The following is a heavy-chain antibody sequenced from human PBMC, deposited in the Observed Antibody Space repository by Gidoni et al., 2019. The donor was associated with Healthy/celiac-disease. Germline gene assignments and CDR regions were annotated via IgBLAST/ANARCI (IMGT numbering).Heavy chain of an antibody. J-gene: IGHJ5*02. D-gene: IGHD3-10*01. CDR3: AGGAMVRGDLGGWFDP. CDR1: GYTFTGSY. CDR2: INPNSGGT. Sequence: QVQLVQSGAEVKKPGASVKVSCKASGYTFTGSYMHWVRQAPGQGLEWMGWINPNSGGTNYAQKFQGWVTMTRDTSISTAYMELSRLRSDDTAVYYCAGGAMVRGDLGGWFDPWGQGTLVTVSS. V-gene: IGHV1-2*04.